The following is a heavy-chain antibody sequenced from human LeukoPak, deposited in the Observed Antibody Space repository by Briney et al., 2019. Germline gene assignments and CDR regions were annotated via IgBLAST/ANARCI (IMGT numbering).Heavy chain of an antibody. CDR3: VRGMTAPDY. J-gene: IGHJ4*02. V-gene: IGHV3-23*01. D-gene: IGHD2-21*02. Sequence: GGSLRLSCAASGFTFNHYAMSWVRQSPGGGLEWVSSISGGGDTTWYADSAKGRFTISRDNSQSTLYLQMNGLRAEDTAVYYCVRGMTAPDYWGQGSLVTVSS. CDR1: GFTFNHYA. CDR2: ISGGGDTT.